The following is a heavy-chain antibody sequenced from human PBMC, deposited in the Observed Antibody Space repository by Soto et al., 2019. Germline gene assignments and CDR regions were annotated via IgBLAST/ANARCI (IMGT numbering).Heavy chain of an antibody. Sequence: QVQLVQSGAEVKKPGSSVKVSCKASGGTFSSYAISWLRQAPGQGLEWMGWIIPIFGTANYAQKFQGRVTITADKSTSTAYMELSSLRSEDTAVYYCARDQRATVVLKGSQGFDYWGQGTLVTVSS. CDR3: ARDQRATVVLKGSQGFDY. CDR2: IIPIFGTA. J-gene: IGHJ4*02. D-gene: IGHD2-21*01. CDR1: GGTFSSYA. V-gene: IGHV1-69*06.